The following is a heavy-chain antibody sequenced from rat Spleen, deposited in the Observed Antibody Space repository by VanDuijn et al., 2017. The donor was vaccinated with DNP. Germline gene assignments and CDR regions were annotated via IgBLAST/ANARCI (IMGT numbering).Heavy chain of an antibody. J-gene: IGHJ2*01. CDR2: ISSGGST. V-gene: IGHV2S12*01. Sequence: QVQLKESGPGLVQPSQTLSLTCTVSGFSLTSYGVSWVRQPPGKGLEWIAAISSGGSTYYNSALKSRLSIRRDTSRNQVFLEMNSLQTEDTAMYFCARSDYSDGTYYYGYFDYWGQGVMVTVSS. D-gene: IGHD1-12*02. CDR3: ARSDYSDGTYYYGYFDY. CDR1: GFSLTSYG.